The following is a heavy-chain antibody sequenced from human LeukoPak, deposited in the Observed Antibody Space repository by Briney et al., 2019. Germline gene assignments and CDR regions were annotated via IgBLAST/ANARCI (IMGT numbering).Heavy chain of an antibody. CDR2: IYYSGST. V-gene: IGHV4-59*12. Sequence: SETLSLTCTVSDGSISSYYWNWIRQPPGKGLEWIGYIYYSGSTNYNPSLTSRVTISVDRSKNQFSLKLSSVTAADTAVYYCARGGIVVAGLDYWGQGTLVTVSS. CDR1: DGSISSYY. D-gene: IGHD6-19*01. CDR3: ARGGIVVAGLDY. J-gene: IGHJ4*02.